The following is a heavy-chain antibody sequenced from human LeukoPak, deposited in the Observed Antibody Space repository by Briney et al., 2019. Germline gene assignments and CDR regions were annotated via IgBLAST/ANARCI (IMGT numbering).Heavy chain of an antibody. D-gene: IGHD2-15*01. Sequence: SQTLSLTCTVSGGSISSGSYYWSWIRQPAGKGLEWIGRIYTSGSTNYNPSLKSRVTISVDTSKNQFSLKLSSVTAADTAVYYCARGPLRRLNCSGGSCYRTYYYYYMDVWGKGTTVTVSS. CDR2: IYTSGST. CDR1: GGSISSGSYY. CDR3: ARGPLRRLNCSGGSCYRTYYYYYMDV. V-gene: IGHV4-61*02. J-gene: IGHJ6*03.